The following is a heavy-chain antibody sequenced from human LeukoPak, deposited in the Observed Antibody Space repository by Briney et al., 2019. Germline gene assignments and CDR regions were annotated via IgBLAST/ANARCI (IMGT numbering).Heavy chain of an antibody. D-gene: IGHD6-19*01. CDR1: GGSISSSSYY. CDR2: IYSSGST. J-gene: IGHJ4*02. Sequence: SQTLSLTCTVSGGSISSSSYYWRWIRQPAGKGLEWIGRIYSSGSTDYNPSLKSRVAISVDTSKNQFSLNLSSVTAADTAIYYCARVKSGWYYFDYWGQGTLVTVSS. CDR3: ARVKSGWYYFDY. V-gene: IGHV4-61*02.